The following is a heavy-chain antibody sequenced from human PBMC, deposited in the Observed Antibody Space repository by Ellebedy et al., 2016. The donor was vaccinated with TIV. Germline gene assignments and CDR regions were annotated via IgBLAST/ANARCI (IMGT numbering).Heavy chain of an antibody. Sequence: AASVKVSCKASGYTFTSYDINWVRQATGQGLEWMGWVNPDSGNTGYAQKFQGRVTITADESTSTAYMELSSLRSEDTAVYYCARDYGGNSHYFDYWGQGTLVTVSS. V-gene: IGHV1-8*03. CDR1: GYTFTSYD. CDR2: VNPDSGNT. CDR3: ARDYGGNSHYFDY. J-gene: IGHJ4*02. D-gene: IGHD4-23*01.